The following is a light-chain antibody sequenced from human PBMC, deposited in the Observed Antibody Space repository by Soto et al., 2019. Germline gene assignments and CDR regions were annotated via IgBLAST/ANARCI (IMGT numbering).Light chain of an antibody. Sequence: CVLTQPASVSGAPGQSITISSTGTSSDVGGYNYVSWYQQHPGKAPKFMIYDVSNRPSGVSNRFSGSKSGNTASLTISGLQAEDEADYYCCSYTTSNTRQIVFGTGTKVTVL. CDR3: CSYTTSNTRQIV. CDR1: SSDVGGYNY. J-gene: IGLJ1*01. CDR2: DVS. V-gene: IGLV2-14*01.